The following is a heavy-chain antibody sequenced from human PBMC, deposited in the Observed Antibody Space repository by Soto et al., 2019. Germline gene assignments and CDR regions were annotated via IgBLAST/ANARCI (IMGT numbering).Heavy chain of an antibody. V-gene: IGHV3-15*07. CDR1: GFTFSNAW. Sequence: EVPLVESGGGLVKPGGSLRLSCAASGFTFSNAWMNWVRQAPGKGLEWVGRIKSKTDGGTTDYAATAKGRFTIPRDDSKNTLYLQMNSLKTEDTAVYHCNTDDCCSWLYYFYYWGQGTLVTVSS. CDR2: IKSKTDGGTT. J-gene: IGHJ4*02. D-gene: IGHD6-13*01. CDR3: NTDDCCSWLYYFYY.